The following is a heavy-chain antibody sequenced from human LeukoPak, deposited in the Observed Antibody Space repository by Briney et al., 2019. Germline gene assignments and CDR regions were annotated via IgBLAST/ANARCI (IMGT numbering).Heavy chain of an antibody. CDR1: GGTFSNYA. Sequence: SVKVSCKASGGTFSNYAISWVRQAPGQGLEWMGGIIPLFGSADYAQKFQGRVTMTRDTSISTAYMELSRLRSDDTAVYYCARGKSGSYSPFDYWGQGTLVTVSS. CDR2: IIPLFGSA. V-gene: IGHV1-69*05. CDR3: ARGKSGSYSPFDY. D-gene: IGHD1-26*01. J-gene: IGHJ4*02.